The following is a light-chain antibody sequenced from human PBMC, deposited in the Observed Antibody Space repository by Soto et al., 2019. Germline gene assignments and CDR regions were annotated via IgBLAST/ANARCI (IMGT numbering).Light chain of an antibody. V-gene: IGLV2-23*01. J-gene: IGLJ2*01. CDR1: TSNL. CDR2: EGS. CDR3: CSYAASTTP. Sequence: QSALTQPASVSGSPGQSITISCTGTTSNLVSWYQHHPGKAPKLMIYEGSRRPSGVSDRFSGSSSGNTASLTISGLQAEDEAHYYCCSYAASTTPFGGGTKLTVL.